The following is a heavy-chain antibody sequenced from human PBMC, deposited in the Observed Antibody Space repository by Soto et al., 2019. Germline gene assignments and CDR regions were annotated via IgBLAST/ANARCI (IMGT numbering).Heavy chain of an antibody. Sequence: SVKVSCKASGGTFSSYAISWVRRAPGQGLEWMGGIIPIFGTANYAQKFQGRVTITADKSTSTAYMELSSLRSEDTAVYYCAREYSSSSGLGDAFDIWGQGTMVTVSS. D-gene: IGHD6-6*01. J-gene: IGHJ3*02. CDR1: GGTFSSYA. CDR2: IIPIFGTA. CDR3: AREYSSSSGLGDAFDI. V-gene: IGHV1-69*06.